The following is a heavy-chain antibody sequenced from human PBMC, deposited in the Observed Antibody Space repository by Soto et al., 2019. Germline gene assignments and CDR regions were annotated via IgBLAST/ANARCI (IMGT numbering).Heavy chain of an antibody. CDR1: GGTFSSYA. CDR2: IIPIFGTA. D-gene: IGHD1-20*01. J-gene: IGHJ3*01. V-gene: IGHV1-69*13. CDR3: ARAGNLTGTTALYAFDL. Sequence: SVKVSCKASGGTFSSYAISWVRQAPGQGLEWMGGIIPIFGTANYAQKFQGRVTITADESTSTAYMELSSLRSEDTAVYYCARAGNLTGTTALYAFDLWGQGTLVTVSS.